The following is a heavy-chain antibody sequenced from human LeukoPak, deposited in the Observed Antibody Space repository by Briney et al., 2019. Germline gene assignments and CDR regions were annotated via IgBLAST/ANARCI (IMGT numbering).Heavy chain of an antibody. Sequence: GGSLRLSCAASGFTFSSYWMHWVRQAPGKGLVWVSRINSDGSSTSYADSVKGRFTISRDNAKNTLYLQMDSLRAEDTAMYYCARGTGSYYSLGYWGQGTMVTVSS. V-gene: IGHV3-74*01. CDR1: GFTFSSYW. D-gene: IGHD1-26*01. CDR2: INSDGSST. CDR3: ARGTGSYYSLGY. J-gene: IGHJ4*02.